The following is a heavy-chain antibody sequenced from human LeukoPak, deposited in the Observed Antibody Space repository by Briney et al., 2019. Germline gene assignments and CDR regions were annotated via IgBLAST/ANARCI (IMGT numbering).Heavy chain of an antibody. CDR3: ARDNSVGDVAWWFDP. D-gene: IGHD1-26*01. Sequence: ASVKVSCKASGYSFTSHYMHWVRQAPGQGLEWLGLINPSGSSTLYAQKFQGRVTMTRDMSTTTDYMELSSLRSEDTTVYYCARDNSVGDVAWWFDPWGQGTLVTVSS. J-gene: IGHJ5*02. CDR1: GYSFTSHY. CDR2: INPSGSST. V-gene: IGHV1-46*01.